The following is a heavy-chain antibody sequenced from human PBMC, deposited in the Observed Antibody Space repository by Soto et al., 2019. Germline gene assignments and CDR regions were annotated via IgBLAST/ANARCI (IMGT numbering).Heavy chain of an antibody. D-gene: IGHD7-27*01. V-gene: IGHV1-18*01. CDR1: GYTFTNYG. J-gene: IGHJ3*02. CDR3: ARYLGGFDAFDI. Sequence: SVKVSCKAPGYTFTNYGTRWARRAPGQGLEWMGWISAYNGNTNYAQKLQGRVTMTTDTSTSTAYMELRSRRSDDTAVYYGARYLGGFDAFDIWGQETMVTVSS. CDR2: ISAYNGNT.